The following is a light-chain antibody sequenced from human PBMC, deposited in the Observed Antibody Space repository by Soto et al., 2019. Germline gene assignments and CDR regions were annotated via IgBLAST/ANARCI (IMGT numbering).Light chain of an antibody. J-gene: IGLJ3*02. V-gene: IGLV4-69*01. CDR1: SGHSDYA. CDR3: QTWDAGIRV. Sequence: QLVLTQSPSASASLGASVKLTCTLSSGHSDYAIAWHQQQPEKGPRYLMKLNNDGSHSKGDGIPDRFSGFSSGAEYYLTISSLQSEDEADYYCQTWDAGIRVFGGGTKLTVL. CDR2: LNNDGSH.